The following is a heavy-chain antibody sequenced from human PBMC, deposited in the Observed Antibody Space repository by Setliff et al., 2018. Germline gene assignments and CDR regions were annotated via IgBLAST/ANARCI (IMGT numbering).Heavy chain of an antibody. CDR2: ISAYNGNT. J-gene: IGHJ4*02. Sequence: GASVKVSCKASGYTFTTYDINWVRQAPGQGLEWMGWISAYNGNTNYAQKLQGRVTMTTDTSTSTAYMELRSLRSDDTAVYYCTRGSSSGYYFDYWGQGTLVTVSS. CDR3: TRGSSSGYYFDY. CDR1: GYTFTTYD. V-gene: IGHV1-18*01. D-gene: IGHD6-6*01.